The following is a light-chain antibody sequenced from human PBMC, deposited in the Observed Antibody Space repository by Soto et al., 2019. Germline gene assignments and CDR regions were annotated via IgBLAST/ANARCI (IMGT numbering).Light chain of an antibody. CDR3: QQSHSART. Sequence: DIEMTQSPSSLSASVGDRVTITCRTSQTIINNLNWYQQKPGRAPKLLIYAASSLQSGDPSRFSGSGSGTDFTLTISSLQPEDFATYFCQQSHSARTFGQGTKVEIK. CDR1: QTIINN. V-gene: IGKV1-39*01. CDR2: AAS. J-gene: IGKJ1*01.